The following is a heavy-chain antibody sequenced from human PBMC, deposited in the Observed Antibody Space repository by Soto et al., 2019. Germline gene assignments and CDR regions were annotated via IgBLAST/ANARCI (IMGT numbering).Heavy chain of an antibody. D-gene: IGHD3-22*01. CDR1: GFTFSNYA. V-gene: IGHV3-23*01. J-gene: IGHJ4*02. CDR3: AKTDNSAYRTKYYFDL. Sequence: GGSLRLSCAASGFTFSNYAMSWVRQAPGKGLEWVSSISGSGGSTYQADSVKGRFTISRDNSKNTLYLQMNSLRAEDTAVYYCAKTDNSAYRTKYYFDLWGQGTLVTVSS. CDR2: ISGSGGST.